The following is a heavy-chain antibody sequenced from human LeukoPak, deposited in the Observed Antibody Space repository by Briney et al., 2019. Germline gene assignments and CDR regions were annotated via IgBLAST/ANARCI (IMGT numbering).Heavy chain of an antibody. J-gene: IGHJ3*02. CDR1: GFTFSSYA. V-gene: IGHV3-23*01. CDR2: ISGSGGST. CDR3: ARVYYGSGTSPGGAFDI. Sequence: PGGSLRLSCAASGFTFSSYAMSWVRQAPGKGLEWVSAISGSGGSTYYADSVKGRFTISRDNAKNSLYLQMNSLRAEDTAVYYCARVYYGSGTSPGGAFDIWGQGTMVTVSS. D-gene: IGHD3-10*01.